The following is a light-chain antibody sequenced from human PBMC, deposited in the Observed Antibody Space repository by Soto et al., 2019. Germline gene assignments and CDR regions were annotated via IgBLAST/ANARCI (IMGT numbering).Light chain of an antibody. Sequence: EIVLTQSPGTLSLSPGERATLSCRGSQTVSRNYLAWYQQKPGQAPRLLIYAASTRATGVPARFSGSGSGTEFTLTISSLQSEDFEVYYCQQYNNWPITFGQGTRLEIK. CDR3: QQYNNWPIT. CDR2: AAS. CDR1: QTVSRN. J-gene: IGKJ5*01. V-gene: IGKV3-15*01.